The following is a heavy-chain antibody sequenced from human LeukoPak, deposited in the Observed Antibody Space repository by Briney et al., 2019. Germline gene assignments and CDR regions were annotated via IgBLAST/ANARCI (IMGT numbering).Heavy chain of an antibody. CDR2: INSDGSST. J-gene: IGHJ3*02. D-gene: IGHD1-26*01. CDR3: ARDTTHAFDI. Sequence: PGGSLRLSCAASGFTFSRYWMHWVRQAPGKGLVWVSRINSDGSSTSYADSVKGRFTISRDNAKNTLYLQVNSLTAEDTAMYYCARDTTHAFDIWGQGTMVTVSS. CDR1: GFTFSRYW. V-gene: IGHV3-74*01.